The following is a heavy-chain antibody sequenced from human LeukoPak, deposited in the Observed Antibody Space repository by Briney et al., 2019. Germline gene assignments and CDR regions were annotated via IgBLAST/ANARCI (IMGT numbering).Heavy chain of an antibody. V-gene: IGHV4-39*01. D-gene: IGHD3-9*01. J-gene: IGHJ4*02. CDR1: GGSISSSSYY. Sequence: SETLSLTCTVSGGSISSSSYYWGWIRQPPGKGLEWIGSIYYSGSTYYNPSLKSRVTISVDTSKNQFSLKLSSVTAADTAVYYCARRSRYFDWLFGLGYFDYWGQGTLVTVSS. CDR2: IYYSGST. CDR3: ARRSRYFDWLFGLGYFDY.